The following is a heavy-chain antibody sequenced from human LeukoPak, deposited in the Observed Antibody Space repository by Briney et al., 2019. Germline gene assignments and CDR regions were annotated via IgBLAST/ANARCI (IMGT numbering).Heavy chain of an antibody. CDR2: IYYSGST. V-gene: IGHV4-39*01. Sequence: SETLSLTCTVSGGSISSSSYYWGWIRQPPGKGLEGFGSIYYSGSTNYTLTLKSRVTISVDTSKNQFSLKLSSVTAADTAVYYCARRTAMVLFDIWGQGTMVTVSS. D-gene: IGHD5-18*01. J-gene: IGHJ3*02. CDR3: ARRTAMVLFDI. CDR1: GGSISSSSYY.